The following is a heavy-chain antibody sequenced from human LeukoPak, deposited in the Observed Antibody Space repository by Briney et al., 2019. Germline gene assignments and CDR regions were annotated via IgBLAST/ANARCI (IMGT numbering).Heavy chain of an antibody. J-gene: IGHJ4*02. CDR1: GGSISSGGYY. V-gene: IGHV4-31*03. Sequence: SETLSLTCTVSGGSISSGGYYWRWIRQHPGKGLEWIGYIYYSGSTYYNPSLKSRVTISVDTSKNQFSLKLSSVTAADTAVYYCARGDTAMVQFDYWGQGTLVTVSS. CDR3: ARGDTAMVQFDY. CDR2: IYYSGST. D-gene: IGHD5-18*01.